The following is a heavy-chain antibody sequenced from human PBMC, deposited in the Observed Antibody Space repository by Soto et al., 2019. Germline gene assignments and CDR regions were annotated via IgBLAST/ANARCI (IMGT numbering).Heavy chain of an antibody. Sequence: QVQLVQSGAEVKKPGASVRLSCKTSGYTFTNYYIHWMRQAPGQGLEWMGLINPSGGTTTYAQKFQGRVTMTSDTSTTTVYMELSTLTSEDTAVYYCARDKRLGDYLCAHWGQGALVTVSS. D-gene: IGHD4-17*01. CDR2: INPSGGTT. CDR3: ARDKRLGDYLCAH. V-gene: IGHV1-46*01. CDR1: GYTFTNYY. J-gene: IGHJ4*02.